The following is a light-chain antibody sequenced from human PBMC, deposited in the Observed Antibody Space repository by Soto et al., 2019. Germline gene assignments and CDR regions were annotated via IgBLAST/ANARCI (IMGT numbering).Light chain of an antibody. J-gene: IGLJ2*01. Sequence: QAVVTQPPSMSGAPGQRVTISCTGSNSNIGAVYDVHWYQQLPGTAPKLLLYGNTNRPSGVPDRFSGYKSGTSASLAITGLQADDEDDYYCQSYDSSLSGSVFGGGTKLTVL. CDR2: GNT. CDR3: QSYDSSLSGSV. V-gene: IGLV1-40*01. CDR1: NSNIGAVYD.